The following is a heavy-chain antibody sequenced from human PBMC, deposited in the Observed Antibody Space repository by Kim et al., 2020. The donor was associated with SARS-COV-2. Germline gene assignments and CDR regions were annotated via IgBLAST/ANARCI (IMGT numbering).Heavy chain of an antibody. CDR1: GGSISSGGYY. D-gene: IGHD3-22*01. V-gene: IGHV4-31*03. CDR2: IYYSGST. J-gene: IGHJ4*02. Sequence: SETLSLTCTVSGGSISSGGYYWSWIRQHPGKGLEWIGYIYYSGSTYYNPSPKSRVTISVDTSKNQFSLKLSSVTAADTAVYYCARDWGGTMIFDYWGQGTLVTVSS. CDR3: ARDWGGTMIFDY.